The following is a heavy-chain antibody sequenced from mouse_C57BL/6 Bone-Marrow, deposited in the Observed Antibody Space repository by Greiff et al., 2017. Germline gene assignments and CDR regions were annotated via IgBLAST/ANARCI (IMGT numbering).Heavy chain of an antibody. Sequence: VQLQQSGAELVRPGASVKLSCTASGFNIKDDYMHWVKQRPEQGLEWIGWIDPENGDTEYASKFQGKATITADTSSNTAYLQLSSLTSEDTAVYYCTTDYDGYFDVWGTGITVTVSS. CDR2: IDPENGDT. CDR1: GFNIKDDY. D-gene: IGHD2-3*01. V-gene: IGHV14-4*01. J-gene: IGHJ1*03. CDR3: TTDYDGYFDV.